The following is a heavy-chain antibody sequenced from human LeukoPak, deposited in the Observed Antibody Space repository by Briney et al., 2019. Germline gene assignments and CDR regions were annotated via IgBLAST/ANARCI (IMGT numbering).Heavy chain of an antibody. J-gene: IGHJ4*02. CDR2: ISYDGSNK. CDR3: ASEDSSGYAQFDY. Sequence: PGGSLRLSCAASGFTFSSYGMHWVRQAPGKGLEWVAVISYDGSNKYYADSVKGRFTISRDNSKNTLYLQMNSLRAEDTAVYHCASEDSSGYAQFDYWGQGTLVTVSS. CDR1: GFTFSSYG. D-gene: IGHD3-22*01. V-gene: IGHV3-30*03.